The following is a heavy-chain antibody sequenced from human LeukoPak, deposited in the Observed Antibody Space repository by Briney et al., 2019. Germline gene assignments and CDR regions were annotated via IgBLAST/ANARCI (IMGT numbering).Heavy chain of an antibody. J-gene: IGHJ4*02. V-gene: IGHV4-59*08. D-gene: IGHD6-19*01. CDR2: IYRSGST. CDR1: GGSISGSY. CDR3: ARRHSSGWFYY. Sequence: SETLSLTCTVSGGSISGSYWSWIRQPPGRGLEWIGNIYRSGSTSYNPSLKSRVTISVDTSKNQFSLKVNSVTAADTAVYYCARRHSSGWFYYWGQGTLVTVSS.